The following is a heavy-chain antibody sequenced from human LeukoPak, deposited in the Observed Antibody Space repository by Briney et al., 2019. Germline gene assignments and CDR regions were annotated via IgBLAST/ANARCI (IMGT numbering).Heavy chain of an antibody. V-gene: IGHV1-2*06. CDR3: ARISRREQWLVRGFSVAFDI. CDR1: GYTFTGYY. D-gene: IGHD6-19*01. J-gene: IGHJ3*02. Sequence: ASVKVSCKASGYTFTGYYMHWVRQAPGQGLEWMGRISPNSGGTNYAQKFKGRVTMTRDTSISTAYMELSRLRSDDTAVYYCARISRREQWLVRGFSVAFDIWGQGTMVTVSS. CDR2: ISPNSGGT.